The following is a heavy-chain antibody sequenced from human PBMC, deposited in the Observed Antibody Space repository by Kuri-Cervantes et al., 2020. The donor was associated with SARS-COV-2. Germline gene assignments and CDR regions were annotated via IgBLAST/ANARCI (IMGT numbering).Heavy chain of an antibody. Sequence: SETLSLTCTVSGGSISSSSYYWGWIRQPPGKGLEWIGSIYYSGSTYYNPSLKSRVTISVDTSKNQFSLKLSSVTAADTAVYYCARRGSDVVVPAASNWFDPWGQGTLVTVSS. CDR2: IYYSGST. V-gene: IGHV4-39*07. CDR1: GGSISSSSYY. CDR3: ARRGSDVVVPAASNWFDP. D-gene: IGHD2-2*01. J-gene: IGHJ5*02.